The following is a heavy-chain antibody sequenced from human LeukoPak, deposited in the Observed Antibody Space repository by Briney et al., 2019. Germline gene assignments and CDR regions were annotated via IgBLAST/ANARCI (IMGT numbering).Heavy chain of an antibody. V-gene: IGHV3-23*01. Sequence: PGGSLRLSCAASGFTFSSYAMSWVRQAPGKGLEWVSAISGIGCSTYYADSVQGRFTISRDNSKNTLYLQMNSLRAEDTAVYYCAKDQVPAAIWDWFDPWGQGTLVTVSS. CDR2: ISGIGCST. CDR3: AKDQVPAAIWDWFDP. CDR1: GFTFSSYA. J-gene: IGHJ5*02. D-gene: IGHD2-2*01.